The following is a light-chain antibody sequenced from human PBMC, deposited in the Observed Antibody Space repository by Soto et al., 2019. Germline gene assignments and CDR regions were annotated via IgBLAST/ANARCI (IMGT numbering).Light chain of an antibody. CDR3: QQYNNWPYT. CDR1: QSVSSN. J-gene: IGKJ2*01. V-gene: IGKV3-15*01. CDR2: GAS. Sequence: IVMTQSPATLSVSPGERAALSCRASQSVSSNFAWYQQKPGQAPRLLIYGASTRATGIPARFSGSASETDFTHTISSLLSEDFAVYYCQQYNNWPYTFGQGTKLEI.